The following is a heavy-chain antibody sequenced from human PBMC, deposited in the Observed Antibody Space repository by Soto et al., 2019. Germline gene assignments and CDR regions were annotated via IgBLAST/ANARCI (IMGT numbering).Heavy chain of an antibody. V-gene: IGHV4-31*03. Sequence: QVQLQESGPGLVKPSQTLSLTCTVSGGSISSGGYYWSWIRQHPGKGLEWIGYIYYSGSTYYNPSLKRRLTISVDTSKNQFSLKLSSMTAADTAVYYCAREGPTVTWFDPWGQGTLVTVSS. CDR2: IYYSGST. CDR1: GGSISSGGYY. CDR3: AREGPTVTWFDP. D-gene: IGHD4-4*01. J-gene: IGHJ5*02.